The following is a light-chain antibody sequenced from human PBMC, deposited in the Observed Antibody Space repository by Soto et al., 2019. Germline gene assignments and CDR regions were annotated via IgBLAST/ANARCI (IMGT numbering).Light chain of an antibody. V-gene: IGKV3-11*01. Sequence: EIVMTQSPATLSVSPGERATLSCRASQSVSSDLAWYHQKPGQAPRLPIYGASTRATGIPARFSGSGSGTDFTLTISSLEPEDFAVYYCQQRSNWRTFGGGTKVDIK. CDR3: QQRSNWRT. CDR2: GAS. J-gene: IGKJ4*01. CDR1: QSVSSD.